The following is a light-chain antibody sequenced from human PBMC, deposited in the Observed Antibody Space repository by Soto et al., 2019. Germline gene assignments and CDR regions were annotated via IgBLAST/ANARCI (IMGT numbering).Light chain of an antibody. V-gene: IGKV3-20*01. CDR1: QSVSSDY. CDR3: QQFVESPYT. Sequence: EIVLTQSPDTLSLSPGERATLSCRASQSVSSDYLVWYQQKPGQAPRLLIYGASRRATGIPDRFSGSGSGTDFILTISRLEPEDFAVYYCQQFVESPYTFGQGTRLEIK. CDR2: GAS. J-gene: IGKJ2*01.